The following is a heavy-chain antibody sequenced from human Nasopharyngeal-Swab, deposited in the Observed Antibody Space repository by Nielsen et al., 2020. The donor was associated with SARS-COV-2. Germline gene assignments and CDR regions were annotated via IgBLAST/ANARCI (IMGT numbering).Heavy chain of an antibody. CDR3: AREQLAYIDY. CDR2: IWYDGSNK. V-gene: IGHV3-33*01. D-gene: IGHD6-6*01. CDR1: GFTFSSYG. J-gene: IGHJ4*02. Sequence: GGSLRLSCAASGFTFSSYGMHWVRLAPGKGLEWVAVIWYDGSNKYYADSVKGRFTISRDNSKNTLYLQMNSLRAEDTAVYYCAREQLAYIDYWGQGTLVTVSS.